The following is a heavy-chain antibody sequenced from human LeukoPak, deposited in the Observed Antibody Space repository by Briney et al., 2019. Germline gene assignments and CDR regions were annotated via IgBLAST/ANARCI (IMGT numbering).Heavy chain of an antibody. V-gene: IGHV1-18*01. J-gene: IGHJ4*02. CDR2: ISAYNGNT. D-gene: IGHD2-21*01. CDR1: GYTFTSYG. Sequence: ASVKVSCKASGYTFTSYGISWVRQAPGQGLEWMGWISAYNGNTNYAQKLQGRVTMTTDTSTSTAYMELRSLRSDDTAVYYCARTGYCGGDCYPYYFDYWGQGTLVTVSS. CDR3: ARTGYCGGDCYPYYFDY.